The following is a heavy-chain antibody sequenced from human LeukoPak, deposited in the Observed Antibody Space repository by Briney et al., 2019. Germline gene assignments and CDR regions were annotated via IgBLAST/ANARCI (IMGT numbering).Heavy chain of an antibody. J-gene: IGHJ3*02. Sequence: SETLSLACTVSGDSISSGDYYWSWIRQPAGKGLEWIGRISSSGSTNYNPSLKSRVTISVDTSKNQFSLKLSSVTAADTAVYFCARGPYSYDSSGAFDIWGQGTMVTVSS. D-gene: IGHD3-22*01. CDR1: GDSISSGDYY. V-gene: IGHV4-61*02. CDR3: ARGPYSYDSSGAFDI. CDR2: ISSSGST.